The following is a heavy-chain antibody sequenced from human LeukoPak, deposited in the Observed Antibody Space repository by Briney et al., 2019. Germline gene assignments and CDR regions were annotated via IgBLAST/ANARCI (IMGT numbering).Heavy chain of an antibody. CDR2: ISAYNGNT. CDR1: GYTFTSYG. Sequence: ASVKVSCKASGYTFTSYGISWVRQAPGQGLEWMGWISAYNGNTNYAQKLQGRVTMTTDTSTSTAYMELRSLRSDDTAVYYCARVEVVPAAMPGPEGYYGMDVWGQGTTVTVSS. J-gene: IGHJ6*02. D-gene: IGHD2-2*01. V-gene: IGHV1-18*01. CDR3: ARVEVVPAAMPGPEGYYGMDV.